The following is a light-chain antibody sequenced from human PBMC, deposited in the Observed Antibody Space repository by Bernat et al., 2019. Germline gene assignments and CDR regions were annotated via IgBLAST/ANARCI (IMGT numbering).Light chain of an antibody. J-gene: IGLJ1*01. CDR1: SSAVGYYNY. Sequence: QSALTQPASVSGSPGQSITISCTGTSSAVGYYNYVSWYQHHPGKAPKLMIYDVSSRPSGVSNRFSGSKSGNTASLTISGLQAEDEADYHCRSYSCTSPRYVFGTGTKVTVL. CDR2: DVS. CDR3: RSYSCTSPRYV. V-gene: IGLV2-14*03.